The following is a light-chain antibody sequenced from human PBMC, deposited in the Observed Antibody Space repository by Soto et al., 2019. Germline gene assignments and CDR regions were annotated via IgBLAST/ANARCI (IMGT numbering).Light chain of an antibody. J-gene: IGLJ2*01. CDR1: SGHSSYA. Sequence: QSVLTQSPSASASLGASVKLTCTLSSGHSSYAIAWHQLQPEKGPRFLMKLNSGGSHTKGDGIPDRFSGPSSGAERYLTISSLQSDDEADYYCQTWGTGVEMVFGGGTKLTVL. V-gene: IGLV4-69*01. CDR2: LNSGGSH. CDR3: QTWGTGVEMV.